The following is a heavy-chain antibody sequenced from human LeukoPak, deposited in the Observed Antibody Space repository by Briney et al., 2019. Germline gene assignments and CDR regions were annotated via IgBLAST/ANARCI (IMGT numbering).Heavy chain of an antibody. D-gene: IGHD3-22*01. Sequence: GGSLRLSCTASGFTLTTSYMSWVRQAPGKGLEGVSVLYSEGGTVYAGSVKGRFTISRDDSKNTLNLQMNKLRDEDTAVYYCARDGKDSSGYDFGDDWGQGTLATVSS. CDR2: LYSEGGT. V-gene: IGHV3-66*02. J-gene: IGHJ4*02. CDR1: GFTLTTSY. CDR3: ARDGKDSSGYDFGDD.